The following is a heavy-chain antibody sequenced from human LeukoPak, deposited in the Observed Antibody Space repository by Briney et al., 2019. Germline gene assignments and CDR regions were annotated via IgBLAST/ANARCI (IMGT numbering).Heavy chain of an antibody. Sequence: GGSLRLSCAASGFTSNDYWVHWVRQAPGQGLVWVSRINTDGSRIYYADSVKGRFTISRDNAKNTVYLEMNSLRAEDTAVYYCARGVYDFWSGPGFDYWGQGTLVTVSS. CDR1: GFTSNDYW. J-gene: IGHJ4*02. CDR3: ARGVYDFWSGPGFDY. CDR2: INTDGSRI. V-gene: IGHV3-74*01. D-gene: IGHD3-3*01.